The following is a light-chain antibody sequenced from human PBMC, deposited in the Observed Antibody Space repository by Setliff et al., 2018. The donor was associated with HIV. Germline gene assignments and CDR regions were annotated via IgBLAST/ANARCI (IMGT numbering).Light chain of an antibody. J-gene: IGLJ1*01. CDR3: CSLTSTSSYV. Sequence: QSALTQPASVSGSPGQSITISCTGTSSDIGGYKSVSWYQRHPGKAPKLMIYDVSNRPSGVSNRFSGSKSGNTASLTISGLQAEDEADYYCCSLTSTSSYVFGTGTKVT. CDR1: SSDIGGYKS. V-gene: IGLV2-14*03. CDR2: DVS.